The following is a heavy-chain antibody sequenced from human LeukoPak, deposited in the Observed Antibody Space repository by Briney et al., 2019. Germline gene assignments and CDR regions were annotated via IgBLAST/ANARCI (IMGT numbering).Heavy chain of an antibody. Sequence: PGGSLRLSCAASGFTFSSYPMTWVRQAPGKGLEWVSYISSSSSTIYYADSVKGRFTISRDNAKNSLYLQMNSLRAEDTAVYYCARVSAPPRIYDSSGYYMDYWGQGTLVTVSS. CDR1: GFTFSSYP. J-gene: IGHJ4*02. CDR2: ISSSSSTI. V-gene: IGHV3-48*01. D-gene: IGHD3-22*01. CDR3: ARVSAPPRIYDSSGYYMDY.